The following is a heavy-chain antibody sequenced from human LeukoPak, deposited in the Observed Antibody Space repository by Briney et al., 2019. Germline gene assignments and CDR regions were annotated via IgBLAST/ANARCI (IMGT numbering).Heavy chain of an antibody. CDR2: IYYSGST. J-gene: IGHJ4*02. Sequence: PSETLSLTCTVSGYSISSGYYWGWIRQPPGKGLEWIGSIYYSGSTYYNPSLKSRVTISVDTSKNQFSLKLSSVTAADTAVYYCARWGDYYFDYWGQGTLVTVSS. D-gene: IGHD3-10*01. CDR3: ARWGDYYFDY. V-gene: IGHV4-38-2*02. CDR1: GYSISSGYY.